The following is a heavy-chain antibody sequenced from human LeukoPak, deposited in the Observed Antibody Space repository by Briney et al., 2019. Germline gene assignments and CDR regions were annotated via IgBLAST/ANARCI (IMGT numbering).Heavy chain of an antibody. J-gene: IGHJ4*02. CDR3: AREGPRGGTTDIDY. CDR2: IYYSGST. CDR1: GGSISSYY. Sequence: PSETLSLTCTVSGGSISSYYWSWIRQPPGKGLEWIGYIYYSGSTNYNPSLKSRLTMSVDTSKMQFSLKLSSVTAADTAVYYCAREGPRGGTTDIDYWGQGTLVTVSS. D-gene: IGHD1-7*01. V-gene: IGHV4-59*01.